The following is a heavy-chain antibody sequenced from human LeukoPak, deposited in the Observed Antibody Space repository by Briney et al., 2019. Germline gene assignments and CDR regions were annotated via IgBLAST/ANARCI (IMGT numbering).Heavy chain of an antibody. J-gene: IGHJ4*02. CDR2: INSEGSST. CDR1: GFTFSSYW. V-gene: IGHV3-74*01. CDR3: ASFPRLIDDYSSWYSGY. D-gene: IGHD6-13*01. Sequence: GGSLRLSRAASGFTFSSYWMHWVRQAPGKGLVWVSRINSEGSSTTYADSVKGRFTISRDNAKNTLYLQMNSLRAEDTAVYYCASFPRLIDDYSSWYSGYWGQGTLVTVSS.